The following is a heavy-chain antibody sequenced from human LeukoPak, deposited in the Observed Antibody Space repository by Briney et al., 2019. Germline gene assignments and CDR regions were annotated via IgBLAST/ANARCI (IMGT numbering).Heavy chain of an antibody. Sequence: GGSLRLSCTVSGFTLSSYEMSWIRQAPGKGLEWVSSIDYSGGSTYYADSVKGRFTISRDNSKNTLYLQLNSLRAEDTAVYYCAKAEMVRGVITHYFDYWGQGTLVTVSS. J-gene: IGHJ4*02. CDR1: GFTLSSYE. D-gene: IGHD3-10*01. CDR3: AKAEMVRGVITHYFDY. V-gene: IGHV3-23*01. CDR2: IDYSGGST.